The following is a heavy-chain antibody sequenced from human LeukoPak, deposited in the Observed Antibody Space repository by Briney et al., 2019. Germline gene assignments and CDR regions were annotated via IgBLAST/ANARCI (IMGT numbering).Heavy chain of an antibody. CDR1: EFTVSDNY. V-gene: IGHV3-53*01. J-gene: IGHJ3*02. CDR2: IYRGGST. D-gene: IGHD4-17*01. Sequence: GGSLRLSCAASEFTVSDNYMSWVRQAPGKGLEWVSIIYRGGSTYYADSVKGRFTISRDNSKNTLYLQMNSLRAEDTAVYYCAKDQGQKRVTTNAFDIWGQGTTVTISS. CDR3: AKDQGQKRVTTNAFDI.